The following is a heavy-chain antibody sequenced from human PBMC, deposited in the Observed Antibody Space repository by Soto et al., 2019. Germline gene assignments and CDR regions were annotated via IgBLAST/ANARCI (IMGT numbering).Heavy chain of an antibody. V-gene: IGHV1-46*01. Sequence: ASVKVSCKAPGYTFTISYMHWMLHSPGQGLEWMGIINPSGGSTSYAQKFQGRVTMTRDASTSTVYMELSSLRSEDTAVYYCARVRSRVSGYKYYFDYWGQGTLVTVSS. CDR1: GYTFTISY. CDR3: ARVRSRVSGYKYYFDY. CDR2: INPSGGST. D-gene: IGHD3-3*01. J-gene: IGHJ4*02.